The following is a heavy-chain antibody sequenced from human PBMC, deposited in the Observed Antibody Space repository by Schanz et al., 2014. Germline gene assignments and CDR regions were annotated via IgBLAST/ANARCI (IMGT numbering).Heavy chain of an antibody. D-gene: IGHD5-12*01. CDR3: ARDGGRDGYNLAFDV. CDR2: IAYDGNNK. J-gene: IGHJ3*01. Sequence: QVHLVESGGGVVQPGGSLRLSCAASGFIFGDYAIHWVRQAPGKGLEWVAVIAYDGNNKYYADSVKARFTISRDNSKNTLYLQMNSLRAEDTAVYFCARDGGRDGYNLAFDVWGQGTLVTVSS. CDR1: GFIFGDYA. V-gene: IGHV3-30*03.